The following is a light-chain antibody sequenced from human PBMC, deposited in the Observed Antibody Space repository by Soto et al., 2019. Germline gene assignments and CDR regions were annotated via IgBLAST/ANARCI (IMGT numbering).Light chain of an antibody. Sequence: DIQMTQSPSSVSASVGDRVTITCRSSQGISSCLAWYQQKPGKAPKLLFYAASSLQSGVPSRFSGSGSGTDFTLTISSLQTEDFATYYCQQANSFPLTFGGGTKVEIK. J-gene: IGKJ4*01. CDR2: AAS. CDR1: QGISSC. V-gene: IGKV1-12*01. CDR3: QQANSFPLT.